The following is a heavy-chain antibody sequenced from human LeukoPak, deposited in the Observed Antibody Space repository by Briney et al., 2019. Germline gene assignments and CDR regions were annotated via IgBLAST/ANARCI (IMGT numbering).Heavy chain of an antibody. CDR2: ISGSGGST. Sequence: GGSLRLSCAASGFTFSSYAMSWVRQAPGKGLEWVSAISGSGGSTYYADSVKGRFTISRDNSKNTLYLQMNSLRAEDTAVYYCAKDLFKAEGATGYYFDYWGQGTLVTVSS. D-gene: IGHD1-26*01. J-gene: IGHJ4*02. CDR3: AKDLFKAEGATGYYFDY. CDR1: GFTFSSYA. V-gene: IGHV3-23*01.